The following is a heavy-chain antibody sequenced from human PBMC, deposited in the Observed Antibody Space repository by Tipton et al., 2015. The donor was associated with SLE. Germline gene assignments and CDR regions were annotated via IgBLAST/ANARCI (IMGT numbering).Heavy chain of an antibody. CDR3: ARDYGSGMDV. Sequence: SLRLSCAASGFTFSDYWMSWVRQAPGKGLEWVAKIKQDGSEKYYVDSVKGRFTISRDNTKNSLYLQMNSLRDEDTAIYYCARDYGSGMDVWGQGTTVTVSS. CDR2: IKQDGSEK. V-gene: IGHV3-7*01. D-gene: IGHD4-17*01. CDR1: GFTFSDYW. J-gene: IGHJ6*02.